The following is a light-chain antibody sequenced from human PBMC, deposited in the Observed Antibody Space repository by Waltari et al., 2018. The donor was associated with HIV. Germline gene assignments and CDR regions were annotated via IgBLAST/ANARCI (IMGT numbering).Light chain of an antibody. CDR1: QNVGSSS. Sequence: EVVLTQSPGTLSLSPGERATLSCRASQNVGSSSLAWYQQTPGQAPRLLIHGASTRATDIPDRFGGSGSGTDFTLTITRLEPEDFAVYYCLHYGASYTFGQGTKLDIK. CDR2: GAS. J-gene: IGKJ2*01. V-gene: IGKV3-20*01. CDR3: LHYGASYT.